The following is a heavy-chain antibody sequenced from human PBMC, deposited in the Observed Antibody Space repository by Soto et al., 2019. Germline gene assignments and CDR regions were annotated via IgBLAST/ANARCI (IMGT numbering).Heavy chain of an antibody. Sequence: SETLSLTCTVSGDSITSNSYFWAWIRQPPGKGLEWIGSIYYSGTTYYNPSLKSRVTISVDKSKNLFSLNLSSVTAADTAVYYCARTDYYDSSAYYDYWGRGTLVTVS. D-gene: IGHD3-22*01. CDR2: IYYSGTT. J-gene: IGHJ4*02. CDR3: ARTDYYDSSAYYDY. CDR1: GDSITSNSYF. V-gene: IGHV4-39*07.